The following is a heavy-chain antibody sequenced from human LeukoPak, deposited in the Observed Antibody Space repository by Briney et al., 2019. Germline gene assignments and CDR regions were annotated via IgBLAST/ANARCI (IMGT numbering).Heavy chain of an antibody. V-gene: IGHV4-59*08. D-gene: IGHD2/OR15-2a*01. CDR1: GGSISSYY. J-gene: IGHJ6*02. CDR2: IYYSGST. CDR3: ARLNKSYYYGMDV. Sequence: PSQTLSLTCTVSGGSISSYYWSWIRQPPGKGLEWIGYIYYSGSTNYNPSLKSRVTISVDTSKNQFPLKLSSVTAADTAVYYCARLNKSYYYGMDVWGQGTTVTVSS.